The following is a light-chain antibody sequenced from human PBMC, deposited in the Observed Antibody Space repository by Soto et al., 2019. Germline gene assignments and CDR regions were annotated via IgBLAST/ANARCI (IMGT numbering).Light chain of an antibody. J-gene: IGLJ1*01. CDR3: SSYKSDSSYV. Sequence: QSVLTQPASVSGSPGQSITISCTGTSSDVGLYDYVSWYQQHPGKAPQLMIYAVSNRPSGVSNRFSASKSGNTASLFISGLQAEDEADYYCSSYKSDSSYVFGSGTKATVL. CDR2: AVS. V-gene: IGLV2-14*01. CDR1: SSDVGLYDY.